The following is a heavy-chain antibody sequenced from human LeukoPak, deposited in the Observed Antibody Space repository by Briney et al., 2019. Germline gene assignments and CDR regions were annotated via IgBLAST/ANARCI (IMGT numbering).Heavy chain of an antibody. Sequence: SGGSLRLSCAASGFTFSSYAMSWVRQAPGKGLVWVSAISGSGGSTYYADSVKGRFTISRDNSKNTLYLQMNSLRAEDTAVYYCAKDRGDYGDYVPFDYWGQGTLVTVSS. CDR3: AKDRGDYGDYVPFDY. CDR2: ISGSGGST. V-gene: IGHV3-23*01. J-gene: IGHJ4*02. D-gene: IGHD4-17*01. CDR1: GFTFSSYA.